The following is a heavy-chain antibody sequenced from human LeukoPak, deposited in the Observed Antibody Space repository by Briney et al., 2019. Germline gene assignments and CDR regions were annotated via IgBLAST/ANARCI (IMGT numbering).Heavy chain of an antibody. CDR2: ISYDGSNK. CDR3: ARDLEQFYYFDY. D-gene: IGHD1/OR15-1a*01. Sequence: PGGSLRLSCAASGFTSSSYAMHWVRQAPGKGLEWVAVISYDGSNKYYADSVKGRFTISRDNSKNTLYLQMNSLRAEDTAVYYCARDLEQFYYFDYWGQGTLVTVSS. V-gene: IGHV3-30-3*01. J-gene: IGHJ4*02. CDR1: GFTSSSYA.